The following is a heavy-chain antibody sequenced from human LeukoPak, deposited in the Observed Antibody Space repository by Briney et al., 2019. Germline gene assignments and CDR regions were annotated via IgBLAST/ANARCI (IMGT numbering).Heavy chain of an antibody. CDR2: ITNSGSTI. CDR1: GFTFSDYY. Sequence: GGSLRLSCAASGFTFSDYYMSWIRQSPGKGLEWVSYITNSGSTIYYADSVNGRFTISRDNAKNSLFLQMNSLRAEDTAVYYCARDLVVVVAATYGMDVWGQGTTVTVSS. J-gene: IGHJ6*02. D-gene: IGHD2-15*01. CDR3: ARDLVVVVAATYGMDV. V-gene: IGHV3-11*01.